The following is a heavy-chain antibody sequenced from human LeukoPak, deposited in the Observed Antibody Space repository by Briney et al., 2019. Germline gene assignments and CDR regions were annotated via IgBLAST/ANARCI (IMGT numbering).Heavy chain of an antibody. D-gene: IGHD1-26*01. CDR2: IYHSGST. J-gene: IGHJ3*02. CDR1: GYSISSGYY. V-gene: IGHV4-38-2*01. Sequence: SETLSLTCAVSGYSISSGYYWGWIRQPPGKGLEWIGSIYHSGSTYYNPSLKSRVTISVDTSKNQFSLRLRSVTATDTAVYYCARGLQWELLGAFDIWGQGTTVTVSS. CDR3: ARGLQWELLGAFDI.